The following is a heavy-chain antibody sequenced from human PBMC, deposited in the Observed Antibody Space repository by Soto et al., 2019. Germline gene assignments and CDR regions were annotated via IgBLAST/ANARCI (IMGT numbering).Heavy chain of an antibody. D-gene: IGHD2-15*01. Sequence: SETLSLTCAVYGGSFSGYYWTWIRQPPGKGLEWIGEINHSGSTSYNPSLKSRVTISVDTSKNQFSLKLSSVTAADTAVYYCARARTLWVVVSNWFDPWGQGTLVTVSS. CDR3: ARARTLWVVVSNWFDP. J-gene: IGHJ5*02. CDR1: GGSFSGYY. CDR2: INHSGST. V-gene: IGHV4-34*01.